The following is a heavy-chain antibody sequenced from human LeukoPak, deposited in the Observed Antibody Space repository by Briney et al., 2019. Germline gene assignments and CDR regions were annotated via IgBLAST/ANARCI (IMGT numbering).Heavy chain of an antibody. CDR1: GFTFSSYA. CDR2: ISGSGGGT. D-gene: IGHD3-10*01. Sequence: PGGSLRLSCAASGFTFSSYAMNWVRQAPGKGLEWVSDISGSGGGTYYADSVKGRFTISRDNSKSTLYLQMSSLRAEDTAVYYCAKEQRPRYASAGSSYALDNWGQGTMVTVSS. CDR3: AKEQRPRYASAGSSYALDN. J-gene: IGHJ3*02. V-gene: IGHV3-23*01.